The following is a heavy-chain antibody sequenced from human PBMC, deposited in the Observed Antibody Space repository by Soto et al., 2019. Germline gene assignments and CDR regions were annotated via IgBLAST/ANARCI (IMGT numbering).Heavy chain of an antibody. J-gene: IGHJ4*02. CDR2: ISSSGVTT. Sequence: VQLLESGGGLVQPGGSLRLSCTASGFTFSSYAMSWVRQAPGKGLEWVSGISSSGVTTYYAASVEGRFTISRDNSKSTLYLQMSSLRAEDTATYYCAKAYAERVTTWVWGKGTLVTVSS. CDR3: AKAYAERVTTWV. D-gene: IGHD4-17*01. CDR1: GFTFSSYA. V-gene: IGHV3-23*01.